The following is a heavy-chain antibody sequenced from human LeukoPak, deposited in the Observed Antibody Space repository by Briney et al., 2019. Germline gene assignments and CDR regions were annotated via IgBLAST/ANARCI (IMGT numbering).Heavy chain of an antibody. CDR1: GFTFSDYW. CDR2: IRKDGSEK. J-gene: IGHJ4*02. CDR3: VRQAGVY. D-gene: IGHD6-19*01. Sequence: GGSLRLSCAASGFTFSDYWMTWVRQAPGKGLELVANIRKDGSEKNYVDSVEGRFTISRDNAKNSLYLQMNSLRVEDTGVYYCVRQAGVYWGQGTLVTVSS. V-gene: IGHV3-7*01.